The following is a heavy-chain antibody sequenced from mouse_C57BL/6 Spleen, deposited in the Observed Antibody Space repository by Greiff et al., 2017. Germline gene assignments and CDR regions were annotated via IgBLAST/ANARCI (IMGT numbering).Heavy chain of an antibody. D-gene: IGHD6-1*01. J-gene: IGHJ4*01. CDR2: IDPSDSET. CDR1: GYTFTSYW. Sequence: QVHVKQSGAELVRPGSSVKLSCKASGYTFTSYWMHWVKQRPIQGLEWIGNIDPSDSETHYNQKFKDKATLTVDKSSSTAYMQLSSLTSEDSAVYYCARRSLLPYAMDYWGQGTSVTVSS. CDR3: ARRSLLPYAMDY. V-gene: IGHV1-52*01.